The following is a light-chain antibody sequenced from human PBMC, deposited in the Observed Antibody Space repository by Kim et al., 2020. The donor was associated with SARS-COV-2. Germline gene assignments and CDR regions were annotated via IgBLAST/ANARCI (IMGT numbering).Light chain of an antibody. V-gene: IGLV8-61*01. CDR2: STN. J-gene: IGLJ3*02. CDR3: MLFIGSGIWV. CDR1: SGSVSTSSY. Sequence: GGTVTLTCGLSSGSVSTSSYPSWYQQTPGQAPRTLIYSTNARSSGVPGRFSGSILGNKAALTITGAQADDESDYYCMLFIGSGIWVFGGGTQLTVL.